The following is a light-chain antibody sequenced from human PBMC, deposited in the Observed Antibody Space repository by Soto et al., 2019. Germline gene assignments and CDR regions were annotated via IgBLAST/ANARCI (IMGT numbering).Light chain of an antibody. CDR1: SSNIGAGYD. V-gene: IGLV1-40*01. J-gene: IGLJ3*02. Sequence: QSVLTQPPSVSGAPGQRVTISCTGSSSNIGAGYDVHWYQQLPGTAPKLLIYGNSNRPSGVPDRFSGSKSGTAASLAITVLQPEDEADSDCQSYASSLSGSVFGGGTKLTVL. CDR2: GNS. CDR3: QSYASSLSGSV.